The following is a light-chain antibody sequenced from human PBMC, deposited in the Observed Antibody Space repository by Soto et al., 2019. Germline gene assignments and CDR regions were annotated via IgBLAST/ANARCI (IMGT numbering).Light chain of an antibody. CDR1: QSVSSSY. V-gene: IGKV3-20*01. CDR3: QQYGSSPT. CDR2: DVS. J-gene: IGKJ1*01. Sequence: EIELTQSPGTLSLSPGERATLSCRSSQSVSSSYLAWYQQKPGQAPRLLIYDVSSRATGITDRFSGSGSGTDFTLTIIRLEPEDFAVYYCQQYGSSPTFGQGTKVEIK.